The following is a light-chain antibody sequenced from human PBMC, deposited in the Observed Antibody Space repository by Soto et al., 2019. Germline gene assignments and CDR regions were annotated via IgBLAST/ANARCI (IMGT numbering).Light chain of an antibody. CDR2: GAS. Sequence: EIVMTQSPATLSVSPGEGATLSCRASQSVSSNLAWYQQKPGQAPRLLIYGASTRATGIPARFSGSVAVTDFTLTNSTVQYEDFAGYYCHKYSNWPSWTFGQGTKVEIK. CDR1: QSVSSN. CDR3: HKYSNWPSWT. V-gene: IGKV3-15*01. J-gene: IGKJ1*01.